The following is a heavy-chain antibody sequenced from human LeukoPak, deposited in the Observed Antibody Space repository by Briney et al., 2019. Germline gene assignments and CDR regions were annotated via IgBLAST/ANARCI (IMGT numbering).Heavy chain of an antibody. Sequence: GASVKVSCKASGYTFTSYGINWVRQAPGQGLEWMGWISAYNGNTNYAQKLQGRVTMTTDTSTSTAYMELRSLRSDDTAVYYCASARAGYFDWLLNYWGQGTLVTVSS. CDR3: ASARAGYFDWLLNY. V-gene: IGHV1-18*01. CDR1: GYTFTSYG. J-gene: IGHJ4*02. D-gene: IGHD3-9*01. CDR2: ISAYNGNT.